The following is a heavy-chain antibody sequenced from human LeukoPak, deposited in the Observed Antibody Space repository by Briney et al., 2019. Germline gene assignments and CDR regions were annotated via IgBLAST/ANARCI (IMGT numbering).Heavy chain of an antibody. CDR3: ARDYSGSGSYDLESPPYYYYGMDV. CDR2: ISSSSSYI. J-gene: IGHJ6*04. CDR1: GFTFSSYS. D-gene: IGHD3-10*01. Sequence: GGSLRLSCAASGFTFSSYSMNWVRQAPGKGLEWVSSISSSSSYIYYADSVKGRFTISRDNAKNSLYLQMNSLRAEDTAVYYCARDYSGSGSYDLESPPYYYYGMDVWGKGTTVTVSS. V-gene: IGHV3-21*01.